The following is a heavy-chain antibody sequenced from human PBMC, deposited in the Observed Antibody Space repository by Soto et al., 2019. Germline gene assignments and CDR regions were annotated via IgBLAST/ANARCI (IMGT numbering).Heavy chain of an antibody. CDR1: GFIFSEYA. Sequence: EVQLLESGGGLVQPGGSLRLSCTPSGFIFSEYAMSWVRQAPGKGPEWVSSIGGPGDDTYYADYVKGRFTISRDNSKNALYLQMNSLRGDDTAIYYCAKDRMSRNSVWAPFDVWGQGTMVTVSS. D-gene: IGHD4-4*01. J-gene: IGHJ3*01. CDR3: AKDRMSRNSVWAPFDV. V-gene: IGHV3-23*01. CDR2: IGGPGDDT.